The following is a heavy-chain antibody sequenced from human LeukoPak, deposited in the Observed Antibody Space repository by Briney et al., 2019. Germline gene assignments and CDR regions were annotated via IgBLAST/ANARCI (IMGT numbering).Heavy chain of an antibody. J-gene: IGHJ4*02. D-gene: IGHD3-3*01. CDR3: ARSGYYFSPKAESYFDF. CDR2: IYDSENT. Sequence: SETLSLTCAVSGGSISGSSYFWGWVRQPPGKGLEWIGSIYDSENTYLNPSLKSRVSISTDTSKNQFSLKLSSVTAADTAVYYCARSGYYFSPKAESYFDFWGQGTLVTVSS. CDR1: GGSISGSSYF. V-gene: IGHV4-39*01.